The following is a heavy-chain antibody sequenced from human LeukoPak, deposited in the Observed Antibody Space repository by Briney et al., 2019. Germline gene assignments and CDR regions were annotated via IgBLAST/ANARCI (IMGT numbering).Heavy chain of an antibody. D-gene: IGHD6-19*01. CDR1: GGSFSTYY. V-gene: IGHV4-34*01. CDR3: AIDTSGRSY. J-gene: IGHJ4*02. Sequence: SETLSLTCAIYGGSFSTYYWNWIRQPPGKGLEWIGEINHSGSTNHNPSLKSRVTLSVDTSKNQFSLKLSSVTAADTAVYYCAIDTSGRSYWGQGTLVTVSS. CDR2: INHSGST.